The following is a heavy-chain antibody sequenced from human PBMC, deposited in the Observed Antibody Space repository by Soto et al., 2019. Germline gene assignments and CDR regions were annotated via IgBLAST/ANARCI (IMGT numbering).Heavy chain of an antibody. J-gene: IGHJ4*02. Sequence: RASVKVSCKASGGTFSSYTISWVRQAPGQGLEWMGWIIPSLGIANYAQQFQGRVTITTDKSTSTVYMQLSSLTSEDTAVYYCARDDSGYSGRHYIDYFNYWGQGALVTVSS. CDR3: ARDDSGYSGRHYIDYFNY. CDR1: GGTFSSYT. CDR2: IIPSLGIA. D-gene: IGHD1-26*01. V-gene: IGHV1-69*10.